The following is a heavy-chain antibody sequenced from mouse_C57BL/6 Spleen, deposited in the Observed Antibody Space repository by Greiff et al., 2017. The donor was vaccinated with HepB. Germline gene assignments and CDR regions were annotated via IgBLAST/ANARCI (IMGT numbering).Heavy chain of an antibody. CDR2: IDPSDSYT. D-gene: IGHD1-1*01. CDR1: GYTFTSYW. Sequence: VQLQQSGAELVKPGASVKLSCKASGYTFTSYWMHWVKQRPGQGLEWIGEIDPSDSYTNYNQTFKGKSTLTVDKSSSTAYMQLSSLTSEDSAVYYCASGAGRDFDYWGQGTTLTVSS. J-gene: IGHJ2*01. CDR3: ASGAGRDFDY. V-gene: IGHV1-69*01.